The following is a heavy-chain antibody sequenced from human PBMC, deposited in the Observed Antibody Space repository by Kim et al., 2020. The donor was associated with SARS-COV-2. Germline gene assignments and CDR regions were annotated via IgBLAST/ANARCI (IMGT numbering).Heavy chain of an antibody. CDR3: ARAPRGYGSGFDY. CDR1: GFTFSSYA. Sequence: GGSLRLSCAASGFTFSSYAMHWVRQAPGKGLEWVAVISYDGSNKYYADSVKGRFTISRDNSKNTLYLQMNSLRAEDTAVYYCARAPRGYGSGFDYWGQGTLVTVSS. J-gene: IGHJ4*02. D-gene: IGHD3-10*01. V-gene: IGHV3-30-3*01. CDR2: ISYDGSNK.